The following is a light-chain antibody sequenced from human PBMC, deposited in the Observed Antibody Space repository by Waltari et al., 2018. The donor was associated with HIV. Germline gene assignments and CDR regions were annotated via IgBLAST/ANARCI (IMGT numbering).Light chain of an antibody. V-gene: IGLV2-14*01. Sequence: QSALTQPASVSGSPGQSITISCTGPSSDVGGYNFVPWFQHHPGKAPKGMIYEVRNRPSGVSNRFSGSKSGNTAALTISGLQAEDEADYYCSSYTSSSTLVFGGGTKLTVL. J-gene: IGLJ2*01. CDR1: SSDVGGYNF. CDR2: EVR. CDR3: SSYTSSSTLV.